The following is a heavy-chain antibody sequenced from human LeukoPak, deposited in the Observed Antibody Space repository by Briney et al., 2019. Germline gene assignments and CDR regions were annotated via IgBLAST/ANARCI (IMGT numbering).Heavy chain of an antibody. J-gene: IGHJ6*02. CDR2: ISVYNGHT. CDR1: GYTFTSYG. Sequence: ASVKVSCKASGYTFTSYGISWVRQAPGQGLEWMGWISVYNGHTNYAQRLQGRVTMTTDTSTSTAYMELRSLRSDDTAVYYCAGANFGDYGEGYGMDVWGQGTTVIVSS. V-gene: IGHV1-18*01. D-gene: IGHD4-17*01. CDR3: AGANFGDYGEGYGMDV.